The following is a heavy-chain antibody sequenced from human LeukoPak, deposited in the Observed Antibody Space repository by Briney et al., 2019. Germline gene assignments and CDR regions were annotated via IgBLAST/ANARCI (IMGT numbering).Heavy chain of an antibody. CDR3: ARASAGATIFGVADDAFDI. J-gene: IGHJ3*02. CDR1: GYTFTSYY. Sequence: GASVKGSCKASGYTFTSYYMHWVRQAPGQGLEWMGIINPSGGSTSYAQKFQGRVTVTRDTSTGTVYIELSSLRSEDTAMYYCARASAGATIFGVADDAFDIWGQGTMVPVSS. V-gene: IGHV1-46*01. D-gene: IGHD3-3*01. CDR2: INPSGGST.